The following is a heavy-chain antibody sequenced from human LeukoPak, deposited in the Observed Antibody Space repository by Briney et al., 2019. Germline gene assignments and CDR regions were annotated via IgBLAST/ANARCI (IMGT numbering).Heavy chain of an antibody. CDR1: GGSISSYY. V-gene: IGHV4-59*01. CDR3: ARDDYRGVTNFDP. Sequence: SETLSLTCTVSGGSISSYYWSRIRQPPGKGLEWIGYISYTGSTNYNPSLKSRVTISVDTSKNQFSLQLTSVTAADTAVYYCARDDYRGVTNFDPWGQGTLVTVSS. D-gene: IGHD3-10*01. CDR2: ISYTGST. J-gene: IGHJ5*02.